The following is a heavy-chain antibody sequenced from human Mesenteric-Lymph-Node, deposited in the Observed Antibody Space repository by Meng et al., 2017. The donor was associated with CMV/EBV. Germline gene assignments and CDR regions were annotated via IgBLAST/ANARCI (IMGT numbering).Heavy chain of an antibody. V-gene: IGHV1-2*02. D-gene: IGHD3-22*01. CDR3: ARGYYDSSGYPTDF. J-gene: IGHJ4*02. Sequence: ASVKVSCKASGYTFTGYYMHWVRQAPRQGLEWMGWINPNSGGTNYAQKFQGRVTMTRDTSISTAYMEMSSLRSADTAVYYCARGYYDSSGYPTDFWGQGTLVTVSS. CDR2: INPNSGGT. CDR1: GYTFTGYY.